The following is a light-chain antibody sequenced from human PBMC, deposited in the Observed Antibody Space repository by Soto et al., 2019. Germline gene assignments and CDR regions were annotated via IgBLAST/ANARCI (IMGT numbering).Light chain of an antibody. CDR2: EAS. J-gene: IGKJ1*01. CDR1: QRFSTW. Sequence: DIQMTQSPSTLSASVGDTVTITCRASQRFSTWLAWYQQKPGKAPNLLIYEASSLESGVPSRFSGSGSGTEFTLTTSSLQPDDFATYYCQQYNSYSGTFGQGTKAEIK. V-gene: IGKV1-5*03. CDR3: QQYNSYSGT.